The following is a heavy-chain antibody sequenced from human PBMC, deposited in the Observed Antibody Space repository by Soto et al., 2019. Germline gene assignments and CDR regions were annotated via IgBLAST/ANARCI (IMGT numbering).Heavy chain of an antibody. D-gene: IGHD6-6*01. J-gene: IGHJ6*02. CDR3: ARRAPSLVIAARPDDGLDL. CDR2: IYPADSDT. CDR1: GYSFRDYW. V-gene: IGHV5-51*01. Sequence: PGDSLKISCKGLGYSFRDYWIAWVRQMPGKGLEWMGVIYPADSDTRYSPPFEGQVTISVDTSISAAYLQWSSLKASDTAIYYCARRAPSLVIAARPDDGLDLWGQGTTVTV.